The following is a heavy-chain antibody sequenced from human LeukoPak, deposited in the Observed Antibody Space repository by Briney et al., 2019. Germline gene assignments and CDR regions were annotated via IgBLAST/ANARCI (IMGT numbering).Heavy chain of an antibody. J-gene: IGHJ5*02. CDR3: ARVPRYYYDSSGHEQNLFDP. CDR2: IYYSGST. D-gene: IGHD3-22*01. V-gene: IGHV4-31*03. CDR1: GGSISSGGYY. Sequence: SETLSLTCTVSGGSISSGGYYWSWIRQHPGKGLEWIGYIYYSGSTYYNPSLKSRVTISVDTSKNQFSLKLSSVTAADTAVYYCARVPRYYYDSSGHEQNLFDPWGQGTLVTVSS.